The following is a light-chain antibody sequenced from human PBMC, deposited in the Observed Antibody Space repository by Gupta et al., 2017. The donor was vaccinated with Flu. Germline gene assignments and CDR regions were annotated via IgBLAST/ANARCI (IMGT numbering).Light chain of an antibody. CDR2: WAS. CDR3: QQYYSTLWT. V-gene: IGKV4-1*01. J-gene: IGKJ1*01. CDR1: QSVLYSSNNKNY. Sequence: DIVMPQSPASLAVSLGERATINCKSSQSVLYSSNNKNYLAWYQQKPGQPPKLLIYWASTRESGVPDRVSGSGSGTDFTLTISSLQAEDVAVYYCQQYYSTLWTFGQGTKVEIK.